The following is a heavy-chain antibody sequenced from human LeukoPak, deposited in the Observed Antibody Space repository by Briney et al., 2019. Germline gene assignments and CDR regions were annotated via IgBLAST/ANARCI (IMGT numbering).Heavy chain of an antibody. V-gene: IGHV1-69*04. CDR2: IIPILGIA. Sequence: SVKVSCKASGGTFSSYAISWVRQAPGQGLEWMGRIIPILGIANYAQKFQGRVTITADKSTSTAYMELSSLRSEDTAVYYCARDARGYSYGSDAFDIWGQGTMVTVSS. CDR3: ARDARGYSYGSDAFDI. CDR1: GGTFSSYA. D-gene: IGHD5-18*01. J-gene: IGHJ3*02.